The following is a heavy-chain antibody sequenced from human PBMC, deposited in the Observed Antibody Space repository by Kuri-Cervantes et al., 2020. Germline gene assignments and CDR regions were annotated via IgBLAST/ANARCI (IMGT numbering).Heavy chain of an antibody. D-gene: IGHD3-10*01. CDR1: GYTFTGYY. CDR3: ARREWFGELLNYWFDP. CDR2: INPNSGGT. V-gene: IGHV1-2*02. Sequence: ASVKDSCKASGYTFTGYYMHWVRQAPGQGLEWMGWINPNSGGTNYAQKFQGRVTMTRDTSISTAYMELSRLRSDDTAVYYCARREWFGELLNYWFDPWGQGTLVTVSS. J-gene: IGHJ5*02.